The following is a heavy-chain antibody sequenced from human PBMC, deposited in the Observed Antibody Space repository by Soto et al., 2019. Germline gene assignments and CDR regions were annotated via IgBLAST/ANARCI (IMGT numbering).Heavy chain of an antibody. Sequence: EVQLVESGGGLVQPGGSLRLSCAASGFTFSRYWMDWVRQAPGKGLVWVSRINSDGSSISYADSVKGRFTISRDNAKNTLYLQMNSLRVEETAVYYCAREAYANPASDYWGQGTLVTVSS. J-gene: IGHJ4*02. CDR2: INSDGSSI. D-gene: IGHD3-16*01. CDR1: GFTFSRYW. CDR3: AREAYANPASDY. V-gene: IGHV3-74*01.